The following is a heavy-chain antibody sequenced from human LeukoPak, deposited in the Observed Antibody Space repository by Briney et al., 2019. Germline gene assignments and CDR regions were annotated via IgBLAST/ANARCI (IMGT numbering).Heavy chain of an antibody. CDR3: ARDRAYQLLRLRDDAFDI. J-gene: IGHJ3*02. CDR2: INPSGGST. D-gene: IGHD2-2*01. CDR1: GYTFTSYY. Sequence: ASVKASCKASGYTFTSYYMHWVRQAPGQGLEWMGIINPSGGSTSNAQKFQGRVTMTRETSTSTVYMELSSLRSEDTAVYYCARDRAYQLLRLRDDAFDIWGQGTMVTVSS. V-gene: IGHV1-46*01.